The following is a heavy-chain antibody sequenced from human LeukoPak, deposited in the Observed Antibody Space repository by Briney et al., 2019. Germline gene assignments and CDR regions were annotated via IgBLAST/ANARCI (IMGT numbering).Heavy chain of an antibody. CDR2: IIPIFGTA. Sequence: ASVKVSCKASGGTFSSYAISWVRQAPGQGLEWMGGIIPIFGTANYAQKFQGRVTITADESTSTAYVELSSLRSEDTAVYYCARAATGRVAYNWFDPWGQGTLVTVSS. CDR3: ARAATGRVAYNWFDP. CDR1: GGTFSSYA. V-gene: IGHV1-69*13. J-gene: IGHJ5*02. D-gene: IGHD1-14*01.